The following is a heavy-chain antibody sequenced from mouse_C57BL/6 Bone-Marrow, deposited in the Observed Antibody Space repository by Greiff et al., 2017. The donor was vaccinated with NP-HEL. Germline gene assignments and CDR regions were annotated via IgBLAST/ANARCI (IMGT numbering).Heavy chain of an antibody. D-gene: IGHD1-1*01. V-gene: IGHV1-64*01. CDR2: IHPNSGST. Sequence: QVQLQQPGAELVKPGASVKLSCKASGYTFTSYWMHWVKQRPGQGLEWIGMIHPNSGSTNYNEKFKSKATLTADKSSSTAYMQLSSLTSEDSAVYYCAGAGAVVFDDWGQGTTVTVSS. CDR3: AGAGAVVFDD. CDR1: GYTFTSYW. J-gene: IGHJ2*01.